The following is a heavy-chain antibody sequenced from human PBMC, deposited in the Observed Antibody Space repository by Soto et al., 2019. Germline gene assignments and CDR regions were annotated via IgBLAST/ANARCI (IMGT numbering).Heavy chain of an antibody. CDR1: GGSISSGGYY. CDR3: ARSMGGPTTSIDY. CDR2: IYYSGST. D-gene: IGHD1-26*01. V-gene: IGHV4-31*03. J-gene: IGHJ4*02. Sequence: SETLSLTCTVSGGSISSGGYYWSWIRQHPGKGLEWIGYIYYSGSTYYNPSLKSRVTISVDTSKNQFSLQLNSVTPEDTAVYYCARSMGGPTTSIDYWGQGTLVTVSS.